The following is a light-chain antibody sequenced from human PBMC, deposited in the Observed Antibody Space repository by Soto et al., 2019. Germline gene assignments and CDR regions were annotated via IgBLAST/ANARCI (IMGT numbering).Light chain of an antibody. V-gene: IGKV1-5*03. CDR1: QSISSW. Sequence: DIQMTQSPSTLSASVGDRVTITCRASQSISSWLAWYQQKPGKAPKLLIYKASSLESGVPSRFSGSGSGTEFTLTIWSLQPDDFATYYCQQYDSYSWTFGQGTKVEIK. CDR2: KAS. J-gene: IGKJ1*01. CDR3: QQYDSYSWT.